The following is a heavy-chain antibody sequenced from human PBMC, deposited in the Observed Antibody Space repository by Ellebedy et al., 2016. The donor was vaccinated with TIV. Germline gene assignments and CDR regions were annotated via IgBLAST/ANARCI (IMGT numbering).Heavy chain of an antibody. CDR2: IIPIFGTA. CDR3: VKYCSSTSCHDY. J-gene: IGHJ4*02. Sequence: SVKVSXXASGGTFGSYAISWVRQAPGQGLEWMGGIIPIFGTANYAQKFQGRVTITADESTSTAYMELSSLRSEDTAVYYCVKYCSSTSCHDYWGQGTLVAVSS. D-gene: IGHD2-2*01. CDR1: GGTFGSYA. V-gene: IGHV1-69*13.